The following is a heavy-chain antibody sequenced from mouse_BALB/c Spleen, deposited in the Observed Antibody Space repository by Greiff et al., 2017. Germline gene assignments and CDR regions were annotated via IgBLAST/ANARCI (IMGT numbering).Heavy chain of an antibody. J-gene: IGHJ4*01. CDR1: GYTFTDYE. Sequence: QVQLKESGAELVRPGASVTLSCKASGYTFTDYEMHWVKQTPVHGLEWIGAIDPETGGTAYNQKFKGKATLTADKSSSTAYMELRSLTSEDSAVYYCTKNRMDYWGQGTSVTVSS. CDR2: IDPETGGT. V-gene: IGHV1-15*01. CDR3: TKNRMDY.